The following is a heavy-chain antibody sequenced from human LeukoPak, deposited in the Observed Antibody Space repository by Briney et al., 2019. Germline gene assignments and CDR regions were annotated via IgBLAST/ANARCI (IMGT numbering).Heavy chain of an antibody. CDR3: ARSHGSGSYYYYYGMDV. V-gene: IGHV3-33*01. CDR2: IWYDGSNK. Sequence: GGSLRLSCAASGFTFSSYGMHWVRQAPGKGLEWVAVIWYDGSNKYYADSVKGRFTISRDNSKNTLYLQMNSLRAEDTAVYYCARSHGSGSYYYYYGMDVWGQGTTVTVSS. CDR1: GFTFSSYG. D-gene: IGHD3-10*01. J-gene: IGHJ6*02.